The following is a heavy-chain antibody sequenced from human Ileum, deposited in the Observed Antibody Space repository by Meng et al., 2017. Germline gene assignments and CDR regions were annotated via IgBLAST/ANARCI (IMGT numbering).Heavy chain of an antibody. CDR3: ARELEPYGMDV. CDR2: INWNCGNT. CDR1: GFNFEDYG. V-gene: IGHV3-20*04. D-gene: IGHD1-1*01. Sequence: GESLKISCAASGFNFEDYGMRWVRQAPGKGLEWVSGINWNCGNTGYADSVKGRFTISRDNAKNSLYLQMNSLRAEDTALYYCARELEPYGMDVWGQGTMVTVSS. J-gene: IGHJ6*02.